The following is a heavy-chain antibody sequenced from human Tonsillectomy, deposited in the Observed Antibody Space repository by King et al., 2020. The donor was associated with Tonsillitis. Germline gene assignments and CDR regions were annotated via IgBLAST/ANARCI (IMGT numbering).Heavy chain of an antibody. Sequence: VQLVESRGGLVKPGGSLRLSCTTSGFTFSNSDSNWVRQAPGGGLEWVSSISSTSRYIQYADSVKGSFTASRDTAKNSLYLHMNSLRAEETVVYYCAKDKGATYYDTGRGAFDIWGQGTMVIVSS. D-gene: IGHD3-22*01. V-gene: IGHV3-21*01. J-gene: IGHJ3*02. CDR3: AKDKGATYYDTGRGAFDI. CDR1: GFTFSNSD. CDR2: ISSTSRYI.